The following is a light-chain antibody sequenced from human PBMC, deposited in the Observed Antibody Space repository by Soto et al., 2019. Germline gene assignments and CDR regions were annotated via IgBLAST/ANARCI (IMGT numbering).Light chain of an antibody. J-gene: IGKJ5*01. Sequence: QLNQSPSTLSPSVGDRVTITCRASQNIVNWLAWYQQKPGKAPKILIYGASTLESGVPSRFSGSGSGTEFTLTITNLQPDDFATYYCLQYNTFSATFGQGTRLEIK. CDR1: QNIVNW. CDR3: LQYNTFSAT. V-gene: IGKV1-5*01. CDR2: GAS.